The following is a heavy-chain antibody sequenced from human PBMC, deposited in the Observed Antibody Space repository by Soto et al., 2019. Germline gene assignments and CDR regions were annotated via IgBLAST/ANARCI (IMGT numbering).Heavy chain of an antibody. Sequence: PGGSLRLSCAASGFPFSDYYMSWIRQAPGKGLEWVSHITNSGSTKYYADSVKGRFTISRDNAKNSLFLQMNSLRAEDTAVYYCARTLAACFDYWGQGTPVTV. D-gene: IGHD6-6*01. CDR2: ITNSGSTK. CDR3: ARTLAACFDY. V-gene: IGHV3-11*01. J-gene: IGHJ4*02. CDR1: GFPFSDYY.